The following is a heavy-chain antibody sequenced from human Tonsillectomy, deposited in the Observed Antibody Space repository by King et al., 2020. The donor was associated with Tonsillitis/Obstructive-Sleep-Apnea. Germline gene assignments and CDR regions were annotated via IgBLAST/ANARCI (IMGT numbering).Heavy chain of an antibody. J-gene: IGHJ4*02. CDR3: TTTYSSNY. Sequence: QLVQSGGGLVKPGGSLRLSCAASGFAFRNAWMSWVRQAPGKGLEWVGRIKSKTDGGVTDYAAPVKGRFTISRDDSKNTLYLQMNSLKTEDTAVYYCTTTYSSNYWGQRTLVTVAS. CDR1: GFAFRNAW. V-gene: IGHV3-15*01. CDR2: IKSKTDGGVT. D-gene: IGHD2-21*01.